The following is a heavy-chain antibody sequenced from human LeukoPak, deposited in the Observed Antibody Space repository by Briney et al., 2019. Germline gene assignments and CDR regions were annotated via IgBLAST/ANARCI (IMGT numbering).Heavy chain of an antibody. J-gene: IGHJ4*02. CDR1: GGSVSSASYY. CDR3: ARTQYCTSSTSCYFGYFDY. CDR2: VYFTGST. Sequence: SETLSLTCTVSGGSVSSASYYWSWIRQPPGKGLEWIAYVYFTGSTNYNPSLKGRVTIPLDMSKNQFSLNLNSVTAADTAVYYCARTQYCTSSTSCYFGYFDYWGQGSLVTVSS. V-gene: IGHV4-61*01. D-gene: IGHD2-2*01.